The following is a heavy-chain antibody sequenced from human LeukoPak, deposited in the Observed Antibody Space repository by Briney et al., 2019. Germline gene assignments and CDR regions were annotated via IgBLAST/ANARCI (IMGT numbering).Heavy chain of an antibody. CDR2: IYNSGST. CDR3: ARDGSGYRFFDY. D-gene: IGHD3-22*01. Sequence: SETLSLTCTVSGGFITSSFYWSWIRQSPGKGLEWIGYIYNSGSTYYNPSLKSRVTISVDTSKNQFSLKLSSVTAADTAVYYCARDGSGYRFFDYWGQGTLVTVSS. J-gene: IGHJ4*02. CDR1: GGFITSSFY. V-gene: IGHV4-59*12.